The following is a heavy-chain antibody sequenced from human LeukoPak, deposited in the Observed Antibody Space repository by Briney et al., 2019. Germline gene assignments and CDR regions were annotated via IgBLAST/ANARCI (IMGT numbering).Heavy chain of an antibody. CDR1: GYTLTELS. J-gene: IGHJ3*02. CDR2: FDPEDGET. CDR3: ATELFASDGSGRDAFDI. D-gene: IGHD3-10*01. Sequence: ASVKVSCKXSGYTLTELSMHWVRQAPGKGLEWMGGFDPEDGETIYSQKFQGRVTITEDTSTDTAYMELSSLRSEDTAVYYCATELFASDGSGRDAFDIWGQGTMVTVSS. V-gene: IGHV1-24*01.